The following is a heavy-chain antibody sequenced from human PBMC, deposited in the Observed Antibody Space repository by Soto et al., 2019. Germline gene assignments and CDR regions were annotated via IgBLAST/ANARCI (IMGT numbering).Heavy chain of an antibody. J-gene: IGHJ6*02. CDR2: INPTDSET. V-gene: IGHV5-10-1*01. D-gene: IGHD4-17*01. Sequence: PGESLKISCKTSGHRFTTYWISWVRQMPGKGLEYMGKINPTDSETNYSPSFEGHVTFSVDRSTSTAYVRWNSLKASDTAMYYCASPTMTSTSFYYAMDVWRQGTTVTVSS. CDR3: ASPTMTSTSFYYAMDV. CDR1: GHRFTTYW.